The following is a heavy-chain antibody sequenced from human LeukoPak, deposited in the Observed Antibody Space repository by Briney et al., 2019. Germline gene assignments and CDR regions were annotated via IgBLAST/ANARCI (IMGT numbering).Heavy chain of an antibody. CDR1: GGTFSSYA. V-gene: IGHV1-69*05. CDR2: IIPIFGTA. CDR3: AIGGYDTYFDY. Sequence: SVKVSCKASGGTFSSYAISWVRQAPGQGLEWMGGIIPIFGTANYAQKFQGRVTITTDESTSTAYMELSSMRSEDTAVYYCAIGGYDTYFDYWGQGTLVTVSS. D-gene: IGHD5-12*01. J-gene: IGHJ4*02.